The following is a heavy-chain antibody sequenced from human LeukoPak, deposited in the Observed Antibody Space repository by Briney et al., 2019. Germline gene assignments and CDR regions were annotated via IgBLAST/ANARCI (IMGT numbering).Heavy chain of an antibody. CDR1: GYTFNGYY. V-gene: IGHV1-2*02. Sequence: GASVKVSCKASGYTFNGYYMHWVRQAPGQGLEWMGWINPNSGGTNYAQKFQGRVTMTRDTSISTAYMELSRLRSDDTAVYYCARVLAAIVVVPAATNAFDIWGQGTMVTVSS. CDR2: INPNSGGT. J-gene: IGHJ3*02. D-gene: IGHD2-2*01. CDR3: ARVLAAIVVVPAATNAFDI.